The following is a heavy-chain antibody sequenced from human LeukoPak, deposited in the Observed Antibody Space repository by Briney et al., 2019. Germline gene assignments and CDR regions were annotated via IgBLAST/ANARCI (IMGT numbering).Heavy chain of an antibody. J-gene: IGHJ4*02. CDR3: ASGYHYGRFDY. CDR2: IYYSGST. D-gene: IGHD3-10*01. V-gene: IGHV4-59*11. Sequence: PSETLSLTCTVSGGSISSHYWSWIRQPPGKGLEWIGYIYYSGSTNYNPSLKSRVTISVDTSKNQFSLKLSSVTAADTAVYYCASGYHYGRFDYWGQETLVTVSS. CDR1: GGSISSHY.